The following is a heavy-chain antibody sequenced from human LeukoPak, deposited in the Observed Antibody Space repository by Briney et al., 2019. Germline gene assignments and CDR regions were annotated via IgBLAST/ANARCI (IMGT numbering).Heavy chain of an antibody. CDR3: ARGSRLCSSTSCHLDY. Sequence: SLKVSCTAPGVTFTSYAISWGRQAPGQGLEWMGGFIPIFGKASYAQKFQGRVTITPDESTSTAYMELSSLRSEDTAVYYCARGSRLCSSTSCHLDYWGQGTLVTVSS. D-gene: IGHD2-2*01. CDR2: FIPIFGKA. J-gene: IGHJ4*02. V-gene: IGHV1-69*01. CDR1: GVTFTSYA.